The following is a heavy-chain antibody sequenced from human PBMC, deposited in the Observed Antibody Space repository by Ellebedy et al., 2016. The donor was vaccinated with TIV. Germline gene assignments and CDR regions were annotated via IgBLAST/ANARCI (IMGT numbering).Heavy chain of an antibody. CDR2: IYYSGST. Sequence: GSLRLSXTVSGGSVSSASYYWSWIRQPPGKGLEWIGHIYYSGSTNYNPSLKSRVAISVDTSRNQFSLNLNSVTAADTAVYYCARAGITLVRGLTPYFDSWGQGTLVAVSS. D-gene: IGHD3-10*01. CDR3: ARAGITLVRGLTPYFDS. V-gene: IGHV4-61*01. CDR1: GGSVSSASYY. J-gene: IGHJ4*02.